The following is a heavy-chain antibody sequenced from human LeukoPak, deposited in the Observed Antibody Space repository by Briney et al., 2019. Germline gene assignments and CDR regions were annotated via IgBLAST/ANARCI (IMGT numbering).Heavy chain of an antibody. V-gene: IGHV4-59*11. J-gene: IGHJ4*02. Sequence: RSSETLSLTCNVSGGSINNHIWSWIRQPPGKGLEWIGYISYSGSANYNPSLKSRVTISVDTSKNQFSLKVTSVTAADTAVYYCARETAMVLDYWGQGTLVTVSS. CDR3: ARETAMVLDY. D-gene: IGHD5-18*01. CDR2: ISYSGSA. CDR1: GGSINNHI.